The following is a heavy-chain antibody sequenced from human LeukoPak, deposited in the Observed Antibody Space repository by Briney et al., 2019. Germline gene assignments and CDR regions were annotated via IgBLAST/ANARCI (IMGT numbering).Heavy chain of an antibody. J-gene: IGHJ4*02. CDR2: IKQDGTEK. D-gene: IGHD6-6*01. CDR1: GFTFSSYW. V-gene: IGHV3-7*04. CDR3: ARDVRPDY. Sequence: PGGSLGLSCAASGFTFSSYWMSWVRQAPGEGLEWVANIKQDGTEKYYMDSVKGRFSISRDNAKNSLYLQMNALRAEDTAVYYCARDVRPDYRGQGTLVTVST.